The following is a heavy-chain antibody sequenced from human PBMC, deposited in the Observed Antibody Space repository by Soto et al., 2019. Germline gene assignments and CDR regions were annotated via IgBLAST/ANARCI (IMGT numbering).Heavy chain of an antibody. CDR2: IIPIFGTA. D-gene: IGHD3-22*01. V-gene: IGHV1-69*13. Sequence: GASVKVSCKASGGTFSSYAISWVRQAPGQGLEWMAGIIPIFGTANYAQKFQGRVTITADESTSTAYMELSSLRSEDTAVYYCARDRVYYDSSGYYYKGRWFDPWGQGTLVTVSS. J-gene: IGHJ5*02. CDR3: ARDRVYYDSSGYYYKGRWFDP. CDR1: GGTFSSYA.